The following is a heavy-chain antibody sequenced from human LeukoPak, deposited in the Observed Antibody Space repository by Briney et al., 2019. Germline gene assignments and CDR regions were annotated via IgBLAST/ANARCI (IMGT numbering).Heavy chain of an antibody. D-gene: IGHD3-10*01. CDR1: GYSLSSGYY. J-gene: IGHJ4*02. CDR2: VDHSGGT. CDR3: AGFTFFRGVITFDY. Sequence: SETLSLTCTASGYSLSSGYYWGWIRQPPGKGLEWIGSVDHSGGTYYNPSLRSRVSISVDTSKNQFSLKLSSVTAADTAVYSCAGFTFFRGVITFDYWGQGTLVTVSS. V-gene: IGHV4-38-2*02.